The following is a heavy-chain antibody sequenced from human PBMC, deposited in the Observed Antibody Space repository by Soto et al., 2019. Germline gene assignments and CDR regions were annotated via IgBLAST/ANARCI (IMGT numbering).Heavy chain of an antibody. J-gene: IGHJ4*02. D-gene: IGHD3-16*01. CDR1: GGTFSRYA. CDR2: IIPSSGTA. V-gene: IGHV1-69*01. Sequence: QVQLVQSGAEVKKPGSSVKVSCKASGGTFSRYAISWVRQAPGQGPEWMGGIIPSSGTANYAQKFQGRVTVTADEPTSTAYVELRILSHEDTAVYYCARVDYDYFWGSYSHWGQGTLVTVSS. CDR3: ARVDYDYFWGSYSH.